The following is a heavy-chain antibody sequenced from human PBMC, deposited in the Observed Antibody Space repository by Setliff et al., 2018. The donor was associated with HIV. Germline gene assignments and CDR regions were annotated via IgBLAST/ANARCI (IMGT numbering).Heavy chain of an antibody. J-gene: IGHJ2*01. CDR3: ARPGVVGSSWSWYFDL. V-gene: IGHV4-39*07. CDR2: INHSGTS. D-gene: IGHD6-13*01. CDR1: GASITTDTYY. Sequence: SETLSLTCTVSGASITTDTYYWGWIRQPPGKGLEWIGSINHSGTSYYNPSLKSRVTISIDTSKNQFFLKLSSVTAADTAVYYCARPGVVGSSWSWYFDLWGRGTLVTVSS.